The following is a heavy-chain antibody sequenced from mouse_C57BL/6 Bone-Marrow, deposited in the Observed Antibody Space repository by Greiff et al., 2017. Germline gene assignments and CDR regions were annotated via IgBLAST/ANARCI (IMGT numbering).Heavy chain of an antibody. CDR3: ARSDDAGFAY. D-gene: IGHD2-12*01. CDR2: IRNKANGYTT. CDR1: GFTFTDYY. V-gene: IGHV7-3*01. J-gene: IGHJ3*01. Sequence: EVKLVESGGGLVQPGGSLSLSCAASGFTFTDYYMSWVRHPPGKALEWLGFIRNKANGYTTEYSASVKGRFTISRDNSQSILYLQMNALRAEDSATYYCARSDDAGFAYWGQGTLVTVSA.